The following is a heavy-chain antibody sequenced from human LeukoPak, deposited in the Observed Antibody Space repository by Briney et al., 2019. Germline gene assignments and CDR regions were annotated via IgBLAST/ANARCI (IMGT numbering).Heavy chain of an antibody. CDR2: INHSGST. Sequence: SETLSLTCAVYGGSFNGYYWSWIRQPPGEGLEWIGEINHSGSTNYNPSLKSRVTISVDTSKNQFSLKLSSVTAADTAVYYCARGQWLVRVRWFDPWGQGTLVTVSS. CDR3: ARGQWLVRVRWFDP. CDR1: GGSFNGYY. D-gene: IGHD6-19*01. J-gene: IGHJ5*02. V-gene: IGHV4-34*01.